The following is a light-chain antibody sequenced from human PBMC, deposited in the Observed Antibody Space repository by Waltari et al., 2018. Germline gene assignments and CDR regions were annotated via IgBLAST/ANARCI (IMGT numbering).Light chain of an antibody. V-gene: IGKV4-1*01. J-gene: IGKJ1*01. Sequence: DIVMTQSPDSLAVSLGERATINCKSSQSILYISNDKNYLAWYQQKPGQPPKLLIYWASYRQSEVPDLFSGSGSGTDFTLTISSLQADDVAVYYCQQDYRRRTFGQGTRLEIK. CDR3: QQDYRRRT. CDR2: WAS. CDR1: QSILYISNDKNY.